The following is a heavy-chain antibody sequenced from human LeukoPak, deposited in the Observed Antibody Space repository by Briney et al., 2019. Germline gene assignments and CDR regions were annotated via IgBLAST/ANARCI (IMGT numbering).Heavy chain of an antibody. Sequence: SETLSLTRAVYAGSLSGYYCSSIRQPPGKGLEWIGEINHSGSTNYNPSLKSRVTISVDTSKNQFSLKLTSVTAAHTAVYYCAIDPILGYCRSTSCRPKYFDFWGQGTLVTVSS. CDR3: AIDPILGYCRSTSCRPKYFDF. CDR1: AGSLSGYY. V-gene: IGHV4-34*01. D-gene: IGHD2-2*01. J-gene: IGHJ4*02. CDR2: INHSGST.